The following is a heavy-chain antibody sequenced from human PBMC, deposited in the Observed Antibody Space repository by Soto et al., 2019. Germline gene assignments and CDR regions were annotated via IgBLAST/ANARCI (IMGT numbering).Heavy chain of an antibody. V-gene: IGHV3-23*01. Sequence: PGGSLRLSCAASGFTFSSYAMSWVRQAPGKGLEWVSVISVSGGTTYYADSVEGRFTISRDNSKNTLYLQMNSLRAEDTAVYYCAKGYSSGWYNWFDPWGQGTLVTVSS. D-gene: IGHD6-19*01. CDR2: ISVSGGTT. CDR3: AKGYSSGWYNWFDP. CDR1: GFTFSSYA. J-gene: IGHJ5*02.